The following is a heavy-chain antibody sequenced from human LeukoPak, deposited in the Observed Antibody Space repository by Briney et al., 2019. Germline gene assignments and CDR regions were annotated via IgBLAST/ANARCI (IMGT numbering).Heavy chain of an antibody. D-gene: IGHD2-15*01. J-gene: IGHJ5*02. Sequence: PGGSLRLSCAASGFTFSSYWMSWVRQAPGKGLEWVANIKQDGSEKYYVDSVKGLFTIARDNAKNSLYLQMNSLGAEDTAVYYCAKDRPYGSGGGTFDPWGQGTLVTVSS. CDR3: AKDRPYGSGGGTFDP. CDR1: GFTFSSYW. CDR2: IKQDGSEK. V-gene: IGHV3-7*01.